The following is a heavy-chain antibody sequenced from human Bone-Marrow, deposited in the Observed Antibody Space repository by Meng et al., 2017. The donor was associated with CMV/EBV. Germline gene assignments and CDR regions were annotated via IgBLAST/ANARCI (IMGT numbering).Heavy chain of an antibody. V-gene: IGHV3-30-3*01. D-gene: IGHD2-2*01. CDR2: ISYDGSNK. Sequence: GGSLRLSCAASGFTFSSYAMHWVRQAPGKGLEWVAVISYDGSNKYYADSVKGRFTISRDNSKNTPYLQMNSLRAEDTAVYYCAKVYCSSTSCYGANLDYWGQGTLVTVSS. CDR3: AKVYCSSTSCYGANLDY. J-gene: IGHJ4*02. CDR1: GFTFSSYA.